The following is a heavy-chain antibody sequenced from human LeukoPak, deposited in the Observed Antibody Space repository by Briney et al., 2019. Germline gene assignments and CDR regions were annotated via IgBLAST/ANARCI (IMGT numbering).Heavy chain of an antibody. CDR3: AGEPDYGGNTGGDY. CDR1: GGSISSGDYY. J-gene: IGHJ4*02. CDR2: IYYSGST. V-gene: IGHV4-30-4*01. Sequence: PSVTLSLTCTVSGGSISSGDYYWSWIRQPPGKGLEWIGYIYYSGSTYYNPSLKSRVTISVDTSKNQFSLKLSSVTAADTAVYYCAGEPDYGGNTGGDYWGQGTLVTVSS. D-gene: IGHD4-23*01.